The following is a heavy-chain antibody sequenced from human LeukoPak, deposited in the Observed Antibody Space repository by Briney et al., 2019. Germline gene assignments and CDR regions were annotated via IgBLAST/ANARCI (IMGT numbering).Heavy chain of an antibody. Sequence: ASETLSLPCDVSGASFSGFKWSWVRQPPGKGLEWIGEVSHNGKTNLSPSLTSRLTISLDAASHQFSLTLTSVTAADTTLYFFARSAYAVAGRFHFDFWVQG. J-gene: IGHJ4*02. CDR3: ARSAYAVAGRFHFDF. CDR2: VSHNGKT. V-gene: IGHV4-34*01. CDR1: GASFSGFK. D-gene: IGHD6-19*01.